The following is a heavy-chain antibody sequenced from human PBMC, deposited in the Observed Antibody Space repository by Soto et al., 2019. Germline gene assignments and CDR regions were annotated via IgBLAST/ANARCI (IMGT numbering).Heavy chain of an antibody. Sequence: PXGSLRLACAASGVTFNRYSMNWVRQAQGKGLEWVSSVTSSSSSILYADSVKGRFTISRDDAKDSLFLQMNSLRADDTAVYYCAREADFASSGYVLDYWGQGTLVTVSS. V-gene: IGHV3-21*01. J-gene: IGHJ4*02. CDR1: GVTFNRYS. D-gene: IGHD3-22*01. CDR3: AREADFASSGYVLDY. CDR2: VTSSSSSI.